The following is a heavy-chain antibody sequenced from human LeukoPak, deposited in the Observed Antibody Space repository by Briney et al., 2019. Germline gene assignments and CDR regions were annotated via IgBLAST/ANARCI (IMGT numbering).Heavy chain of an antibody. V-gene: IGHV4-30-4*01. CDR1: GGSISSGNYY. D-gene: IGHD4-17*01. J-gene: IGHJ5*02. Sequence: SQTLSLTCTVSGGSISSGNYYWSWIRQPPGQGLEWIGYIFYSGSTYYIPSLESRVTISVDTSKNQFSLNLSSVTAADTAVYYCARGMTTGPDPWGQGTLVTVSS. CDR3: ARGMTTGPDP. CDR2: IFYSGST.